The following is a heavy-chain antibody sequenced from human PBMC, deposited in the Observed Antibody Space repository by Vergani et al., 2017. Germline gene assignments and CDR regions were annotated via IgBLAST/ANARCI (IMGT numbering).Heavy chain of an antibody. Sequence: EVQLEESGGGLAKPGGSLRLSCAASGFSFSLYAMNWVRQAPGKGLEWVSSISGNSGYIFYADSVKGRFTISRDNARNSLSLQMDSLKAEDTGVYYCARGNYYGSGTYVDPWGQGTLVTVSS. J-gene: IGHJ5*02. CDR1: GFSFSLYA. CDR2: ISGNSGYI. CDR3: ARGNYYGSGTYVDP. D-gene: IGHD3-10*01. V-gene: IGHV3-21*01.